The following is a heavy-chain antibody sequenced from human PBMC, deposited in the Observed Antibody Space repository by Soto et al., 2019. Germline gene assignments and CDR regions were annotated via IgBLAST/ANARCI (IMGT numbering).Heavy chain of an antibody. CDR3: ARLIGIAVAADY. J-gene: IGHJ4*02. CDR1: VDSFTSYW. D-gene: IGHD6-19*01. Sequence: GESLKISCKGSVDSFTSYWIGCVRQMPGKGLEWMGIIYPGDSDTRYSASFQGQVTISADKSISTAYLQWSSLKASDTAMYYCARLIGIAVAADYWGQGTLVTVSS. CDR2: IYPGDSDT. V-gene: IGHV5-51*01.